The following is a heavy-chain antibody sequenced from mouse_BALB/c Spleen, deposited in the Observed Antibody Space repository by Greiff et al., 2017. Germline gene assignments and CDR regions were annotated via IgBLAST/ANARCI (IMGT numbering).Heavy chain of an antibody. V-gene: IGHV5-9-4*01. D-gene: IGHD2-3*01. CDR3: AREGAYDGYPAWFAY. Sequence: EVQLVESGGGLVKPGGSLKLSCAASGFTFSSYAMSWVRQSPEKRLEWVAEISSGGSYTYYPDTVTGRFTISRDNAKNTLYLEMSSLRSEDTAMYYCAREGAYDGYPAWFAYWGQGTLVTVSA. CDR1: GFTFSSYA. J-gene: IGHJ3*01. CDR2: ISSGGSYT.